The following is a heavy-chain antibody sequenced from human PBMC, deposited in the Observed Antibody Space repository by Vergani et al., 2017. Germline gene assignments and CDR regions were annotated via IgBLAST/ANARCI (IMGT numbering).Heavy chain of an antibody. CDR1: GYTFTSYG. CDR3: AAVSNPYYDSSGYYPTPPDY. V-gene: IGHV1-18*01. CDR2: ISAYNGNT. J-gene: IGHJ4*02. Sequence: QVQLVQSGAEVKKPGASVKVSCKASGYTFTSYGISWVRQAPGQGLEWMGWISAYNGNTNYAQKFQERVTITRDRSTSTAYMELSSLRSEDTAVYYCAAVSNPYYDSSGYYPTPPDYWGQGTLVTVSS. D-gene: IGHD3-22*01.